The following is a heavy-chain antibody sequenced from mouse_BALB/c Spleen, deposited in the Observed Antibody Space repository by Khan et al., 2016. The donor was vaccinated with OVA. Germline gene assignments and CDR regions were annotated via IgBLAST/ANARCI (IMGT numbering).Heavy chain of an antibody. CDR3: SRDGSYYKYSWFAY. CDR1: GYTFSEYT. Sequence: EVQLQQSGPEVVKPGASVKISCKTSGYTFSEYTMHWVKQSHGKSLEWVGGIIPSNGATKYNQKFKGKATLTVDKSSSTAYMELRSLESEDSAFYYCSRDGSYYKYSWFAYWGQGTLVTVSA. J-gene: IGHJ3*01. V-gene: IGHV1-18*01. D-gene: IGHD2-14*01. CDR2: IIPSNGAT.